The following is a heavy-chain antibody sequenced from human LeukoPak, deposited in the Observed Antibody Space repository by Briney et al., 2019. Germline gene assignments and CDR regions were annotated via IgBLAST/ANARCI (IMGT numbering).Heavy chain of an antibody. D-gene: IGHD4-23*01. Sequence: SETLSLTCTVSGGSISSYYWSWIRQPPGKGLEWIGYIYYSGSTNYNPSLKSRVTISVDTSKNQFSLKLSSVTAADTAVYYCAITSVVTLHDAFDIWGQGTMVTVSS. V-gene: IGHV4-59*01. CDR1: GGSISSYY. CDR3: AITSVVTLHDAFDI. CDR2: IYYSGST. J-gene: IGHJ3*02.